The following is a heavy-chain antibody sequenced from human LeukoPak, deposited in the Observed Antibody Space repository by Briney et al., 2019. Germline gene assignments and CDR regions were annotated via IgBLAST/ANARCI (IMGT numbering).Heavy chain of an antibody. Sequence: PGGSLRLSCAASGFTFSSYAMTWVRQAPGKGLEWVSTISASGASTFYADSVKGRFTISRDNSKNMLYLQMNSLRAEDTAVYYCARALGLYSSGWYVDYWGQGTLVTVSS. CDR3: ARALGLYSSGWYVDY. D-gene: IGHD6-19*01. V-gene: IGHV3-23*01. J-gene: IGHJ4*02. CDR2: ISASGAST. CDR1: GFTFSSYA.